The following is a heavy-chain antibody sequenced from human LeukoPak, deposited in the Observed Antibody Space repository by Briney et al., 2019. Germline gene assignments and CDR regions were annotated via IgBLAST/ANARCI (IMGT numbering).Heavy chain of an antibody. Sequence: SVKVSCKASGGTFSSYAISWVRQAPGRGLEWMGGIIPIFGTANYAQKFQGRVTITTDESTSTAYVELSSLRSEDTAVYYCARGGHDILTGYYFPLDYWGQGTLVTVSS. CDR3: ARGGHDILTGYYFPLDY. D-gene: IGHD3-9*01. CDR2: IIPIFGTA. V-gene: IGHV1-69*05. CDR1: GGTFSSYA. J-gene: IGHJ4*02.